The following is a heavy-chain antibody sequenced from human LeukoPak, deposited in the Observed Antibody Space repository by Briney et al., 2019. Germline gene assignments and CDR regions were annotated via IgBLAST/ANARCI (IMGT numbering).Heavy chain of an antibody. CDR1: GGTFSSYA. D-gene: IGHD2-8*01. V-gene: IGHV1-69*04. CDR3: ARRGYCTNGVCGGQNYFDY. J-gene: IGHJ4*02. CDR2: IIPILGIA. Sequence: ASVKVSCKASGGTFSSYAISWVRQAPGQGLEWMGRIIPILGIANYAQKFQGRVTITADKSTSTAYMELSSLRSEDTAVYYCARRGYCTNGVCGGQNYFDYWGQGTLVTVSS.